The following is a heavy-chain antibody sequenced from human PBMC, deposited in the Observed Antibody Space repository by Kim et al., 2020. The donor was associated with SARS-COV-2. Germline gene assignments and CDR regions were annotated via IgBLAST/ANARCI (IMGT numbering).Heavy chain of an antibody. D-gene: IGHD2-21*01. Sequence: YNPTLKSRVAISVDTSKNHFSLKVDSLTAADTAVYYWARDGDFCASDCVALWGQGTLVTVSS. J-gene: IGHJ4*02. CDR3: ARDGDFCASDCVAL. V-gene: IGHV4-39*07.